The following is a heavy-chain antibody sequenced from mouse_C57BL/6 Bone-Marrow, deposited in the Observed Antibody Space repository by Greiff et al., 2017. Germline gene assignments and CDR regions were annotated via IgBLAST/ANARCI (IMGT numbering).Heavy chain of an antibody. CDR3: ARWGGSSSYAMDY. Sequence: VQLKQSGPVLVKPGASVKMSCKASGYTFTDYYMNWVKQSHGKSLEWIGVINPYNGGTSYNQKFKGKATLTVDKSSSTAYMELNSLTSEDSAVYYCARWGGSSSYAMDYWGQGTSVTVSS. D-gene: IGHD1-1*01. CDR2: INPYNGGT. J-gene: IGHJ4*01. V-gene: IGHV1-19*01. CDR1: GYTFTDYY.